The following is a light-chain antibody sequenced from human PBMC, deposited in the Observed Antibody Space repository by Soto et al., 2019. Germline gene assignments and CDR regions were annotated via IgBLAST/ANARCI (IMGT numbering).Light chain of an antibody. CDR1: SANIGAGYD. Sequence: QSVLTQPPSVSGAPGQRVTISCTGSSANIGAGYDDHWYHQLPETAPKLLIYANNNRPSGVPDRFSGSKSGTSASLAITGLQAEDEADYYCQSYDSSLSGYVFGSGTKLTVL. CDR3: QSYDSSLSGYV. CDR2: ANN. J-gene: IGLJ1*01. V-gene: IGLV1-40*01.